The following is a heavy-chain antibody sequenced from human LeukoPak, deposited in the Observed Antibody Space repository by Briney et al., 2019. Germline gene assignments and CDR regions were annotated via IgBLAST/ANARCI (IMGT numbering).Heavy chain of an antibody. CDR2: MNPKSGNT. D-gene: IGHD5-12*01. CDR1: GYAFTGYY. V-gene: IGHV1-8*02. Sequence: ASVKVSCKAPGYAFTGYYMHWVRQAPGQGLEWMGWMNPKSGNTAYAQKFQGRVSMTRDTSISTAYLELSSLTSDDTAVYYCAKAAIMATRNADWFDPWGQGRLVTVSS. CDR3: AKAAIMATRNADWFDP. J-gene: IGHJ5*02.